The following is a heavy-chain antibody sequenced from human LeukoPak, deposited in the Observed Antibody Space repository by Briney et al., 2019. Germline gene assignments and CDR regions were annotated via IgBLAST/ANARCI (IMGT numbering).Heavy chain of an antibody. CDR3: ARRYSSSQGRYFQH. Sequence: SWIRQPPGKXLEWIGEINHSGSTNYNPSLKSRVTISVDTSKNQFSLKLSSVTAADTAVYYCARRYSSSQGRYFQHWGQGTLVTVSS. CDR2: INHSGST. V-gene: IGHV4-34*01. J-gene: IGHJ1*01. D-gene: IGHD6-13*01.